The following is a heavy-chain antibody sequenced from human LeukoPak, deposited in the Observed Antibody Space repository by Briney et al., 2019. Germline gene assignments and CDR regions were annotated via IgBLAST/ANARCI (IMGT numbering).Heavy chain of an antibody. CDR2: IYHSGSS. Sequence: PSETLSLTCSVSGASISSSGYYWGWIRQPPGKGLEWIGTIYHSGSSYYNPSLTSRATTSLDTSKNQCSMKLSSVTAADTAVYYCARGPLDYEILTGYRLNAFDIWGQGTMVTVSS. D-gene: IGHD3-9*01. V-gene: IGHV4-39*07. CDR1: GASISSSGYY. CDR3: ARGPLDYEILTGYRLNAFDI. J-gene: IGHJ3*02.